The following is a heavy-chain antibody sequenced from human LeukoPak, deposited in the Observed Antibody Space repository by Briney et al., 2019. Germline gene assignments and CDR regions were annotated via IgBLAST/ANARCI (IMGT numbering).Heavy chain of an antibody. J-gene: IGHJ4*02. CDR2: IYPGDSDT. D-gene: IGHD6-19*01. CDR1: GYSFTSYW. Sequence: GESLKISCKGSGYSFTSYWIGWVRQMPGKGLEWMGIIYPGDSDTRYSPSFQGQVTISADKSISTAYLQWNSLKASDTAMYYCARQNIAVAGSLDYWGQGTLVTVSS. V-gene: IGHV5-51*01. CDR3: ARQNIAVAGSLDY.